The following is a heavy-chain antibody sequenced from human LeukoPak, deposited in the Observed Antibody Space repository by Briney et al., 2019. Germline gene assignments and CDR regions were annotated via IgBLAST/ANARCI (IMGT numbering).Heavy chain of an antibody. CDR1: GFTFSSYG. Sequence: GGSLRLSCAASGFTFSSYGMSWVRQAPGKGLEWVSAISGSGGSTYYADSVKGRFTISRDNSKNTLYLQMNSLRAEDTAVYYCAKDFSGSYFFFDYWGQGTLVTVSS. CDR3: AKDFSGSYFFFDY. CDR2: ISGSGGST. J-gene: IGHJ4*02. D-gene: IGHD1-26*01. V-gene: IGHV3-23*01.